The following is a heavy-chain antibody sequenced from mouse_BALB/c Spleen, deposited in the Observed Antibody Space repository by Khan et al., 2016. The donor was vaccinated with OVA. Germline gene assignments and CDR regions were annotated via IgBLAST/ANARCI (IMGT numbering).Heavy chain of an antibody. CDR2: KSHTGGT. CDR3: ARSLYYCDGYALDY. D-gene: IGHD2-1*01. J-gene: IGHJ4*01. Sequence: EVQLVETGPGLVKPSQSLSLSCTVSGYSITSAYVRYWIRQFPGNKKELMGLKSHTGGTRYAQSFKSRIPFTRETSNNQVSLQLNSLTTEDTATFYCARSLYYCDGYALDYWGRGTSVTVSS. CDR1: GYSITSAYV. V-gene: IGHV3-2*02.